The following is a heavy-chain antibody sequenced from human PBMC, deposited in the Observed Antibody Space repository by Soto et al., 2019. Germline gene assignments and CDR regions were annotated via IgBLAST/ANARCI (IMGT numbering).Heavy chain of an antibody. J-gene: IGHJ6*02. CDR1: GYSFAPYW. D-gene: IGHD6-25*01. Sequence: LGDSLKISCKASGYSFAPYWIGWVRQMPGKGLEWMGIIYPGDSNTIYSPSFQGQVTISADKSISTAYLQWSSLKASDTAMYYCARHLLPCGASPCYGMDVWGQGTTVTVSS. CDR3: ARHLLPCGASPCYGMDV. CDR2: IYPGDSNT. V-gene: IGHV5-51*01.